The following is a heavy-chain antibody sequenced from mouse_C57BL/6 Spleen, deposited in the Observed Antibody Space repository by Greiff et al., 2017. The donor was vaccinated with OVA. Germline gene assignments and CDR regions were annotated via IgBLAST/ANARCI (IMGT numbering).Heavy chain of an antibody. CDR1: GYTFTSYG. D-gene: IGHD1-1*01. V-gene: IGHV1-81*01. J-gene: IGHJ1*03. Sequence: QVQLQQSGAELARPGASVKLSCKASGYTFTSYGISWVKQRTGQGLEWIGEIYPRSGNTYYNEKFKGKATLTADKSSSTAYMELRSLTSEDSAVYFCASTTVVAHWYFDVWGTGTTVTVSS. CDR3: ASTTVVAHWYFDV. CDR2: IYPRSGNT.